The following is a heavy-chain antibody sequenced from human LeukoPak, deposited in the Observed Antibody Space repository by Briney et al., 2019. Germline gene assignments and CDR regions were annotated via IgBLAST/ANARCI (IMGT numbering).Heavy chain of an antibody. V-gene: IGHV3-30-3*01. CDR1: GFTFSSYA. Sequence: GGSLRLSCAASGFTFSSYAMHWVRQAPGKGLEWVAVISYDGSNKYYADSVKGRFTISRDNSKNTLYLQMNSLRAEDTAVYYCARGLHSSSWSPPFNYWGQGTLVTVSS. D-gene: IGHD6-13*01. CDR2: ISYDGSNK. CDR3: ARGLHSSSWSPPFNY. J-gene: IGHJ4*02.